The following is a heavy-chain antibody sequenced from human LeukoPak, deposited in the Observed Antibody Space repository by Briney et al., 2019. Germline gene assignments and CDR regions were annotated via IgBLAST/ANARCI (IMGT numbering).Heavy chain of an antibody. V-gene: IGHV4-38-2*02. D-gene: IGHD6-13*01. Sequence: SETLSLTCTVSGYSISSGYYWGWIRQPPGKGLEWIGSIYHSGSTYYNPSLKSRVTISVDTSKNQFSLKLNSVTAADTAVYYCARHDLSAVSAAQFDYWGQGTLVTVSS. CDR1: GYSISSGYY. CDR2: IYHSGST. CDR3: ARHDLSAVSAAQFDY. J-gene: IGHJ4*02.